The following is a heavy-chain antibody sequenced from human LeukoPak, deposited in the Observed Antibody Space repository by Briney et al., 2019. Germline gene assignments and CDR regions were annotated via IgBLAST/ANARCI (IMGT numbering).Heavy chain of an antibody. D-gene: IGHD3-10*01. CDR1: GASISSGRYY. V-gene: IGHV4-39*01. CDR2: IYYSGST. J-gene: IGHJ4*02. Sequence: SETLSLTCAVSGASISSGRYYWGCIRQPPGKGLEWIGSIYYSGSTYYNPSLKSRVTISVDTSKNQFSLKLSSVTAADTAVYYCARRSGNYGFDYWGQGTLVTVSS. CDR3: ARRSGNYGFDY.